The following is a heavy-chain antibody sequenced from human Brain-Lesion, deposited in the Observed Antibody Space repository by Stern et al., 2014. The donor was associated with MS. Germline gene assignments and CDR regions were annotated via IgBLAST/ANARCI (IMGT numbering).Heavy chain of an antibody. Sequence: VQLLESGAEVKKPGASGKVSCKTCGYIFTGYYIHWVRQAPGQGVGRMAWSNPNTGGTQYAQKFQGRVTMSRDTSISTAYVELSSLTSDDTAVYYCARDQRGITIFGVVTDYYYLGMDVWGQGTTVTVSS. CDR2: SNPNTGGT. V-gene: IGHV1-2*02. CDR3: ARDQRGITIFGVVTDYYYLGMDV. J-gene: IGHJ6*02. CDR1: GYIFTGYY. D-gene: IGHD3-3*01.